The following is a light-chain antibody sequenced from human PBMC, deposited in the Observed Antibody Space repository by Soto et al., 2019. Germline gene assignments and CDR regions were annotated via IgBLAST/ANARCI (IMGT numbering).Light chain of an antibody. CDR3: MQALQTPLT. CDR1: QSLLDSNGNNH. CDR2: LGS. Sequence: DIVMTQSPLSLPVIPGEPASISCWSSQSLLDSNGNNHLNWYLQKPGQSPQVLIYLGSNRAFGVPDRFSGRGTGTDFTLKISRVEAEDVGVYYCMQALQTPLTFCQGTRLEIK. J-gene: IGKJ5*01. V-gene: IGKV2-28*01.